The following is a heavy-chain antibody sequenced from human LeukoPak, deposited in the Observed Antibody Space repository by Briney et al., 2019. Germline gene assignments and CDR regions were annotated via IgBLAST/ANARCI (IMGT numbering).Heavy chain of an antibody. D-gene: IGHD2-2*01. CDR3: ARPSRGIVVVPAALSE. CDR1: GYTFTGYY. CDR2: INPNSGGT. V-gene: IGHV1-2*02. J-gene: IGHJ4*02. Sequence: ASVKVSCKASGYTFTGYYMHWVRQAPGQGLEWMGWINPNSGGTNYAQKFQGRVTMTRDTSISTAYMELSRLRSDDTAVYYCARPSRGIVVVPAALSEWGQGTLVTVSS.